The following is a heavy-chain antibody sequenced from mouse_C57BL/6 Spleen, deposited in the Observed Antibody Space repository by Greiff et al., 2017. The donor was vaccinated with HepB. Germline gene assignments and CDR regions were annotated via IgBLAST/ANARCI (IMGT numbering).Heavy chain of an antibody. CDR3: ARTYYDYDGGAWFAY. V-gene: IGHV1-66*01. CDR1: GYSFTSYY. CDR2: IYPGSGNT. Sequence: QVQLKESGPELVKPGASVKISCKASGYSFTSYYIHWVKQRPGQGLEWIGWIYPGSGNTKYNEKFKGKATLTADTSSSTAYMQLSSLTSEDSAVYYCARTYYDYDGGAWFAYWGQGTLVTVSA. D-gene: IGHD2-4*01. J-gene: IGHJ3*01.